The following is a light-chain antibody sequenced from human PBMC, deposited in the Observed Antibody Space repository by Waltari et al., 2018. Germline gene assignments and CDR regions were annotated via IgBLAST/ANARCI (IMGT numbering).Light chain of an antibody. J-gene: IGKJ1*01. Sequence: EIVLTQSPGSLSSSPGERVTLSCRASQRVSRALAWYQQKPGQAPRLLIFGASNRATGIPARFSGSGSETDFSLTISRLEPEDFAVYYSPPYVRLPATFGRGPKVDIK. CDR2: GAS. V-gene: IGKV3-20*01. CDR3: PPYVRLPAT. CDR1: QRVSRA.